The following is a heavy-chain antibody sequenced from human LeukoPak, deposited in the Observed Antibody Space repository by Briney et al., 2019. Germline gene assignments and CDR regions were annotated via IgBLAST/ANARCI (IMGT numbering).Heavy chain of an antibody. CDR3: ARPEDILTGALDY. Sequence: GESLKISCKGSGYSFISYWIGWVRQMPGKGLEWMGIIYPGDSDTRYSPSFQGQVTISADKSISTAYLQWSSLKASDTAMYYCARPEDILTGALDYWGQGTLVTVSS. CDR2: IYPGDSDT. CDR1: GYSFISYW. D-gene: IGHD3-9*01. J-gene: IGHJ4*02. V-gene: IGHV5-51*01.